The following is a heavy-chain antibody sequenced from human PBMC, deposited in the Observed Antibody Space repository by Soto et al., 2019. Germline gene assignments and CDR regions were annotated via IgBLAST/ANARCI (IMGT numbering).Heavy chain of an antibody. CDR3: AKEGPTSDRCGCVNI. CDR2: ISVDGIND. CDR1: GFTLSYSV. V-gene: IGHV3-30*13. Sequence: PGGSLRLSCEASGFTLSYSVMHWVRQAPGKRLEWLSVISVDGINDLHAGAVKGRFTISRDISKNMVYLQMNDLRPDDTAMYFCAKEGPTSDRCGCVNIWGQGTMVTVSS. D-gene: IGHD6-19*01. J-gene: IGHJ3*02.